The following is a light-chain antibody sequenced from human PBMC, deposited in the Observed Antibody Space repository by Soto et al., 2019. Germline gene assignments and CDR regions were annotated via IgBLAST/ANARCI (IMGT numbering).Light chain of an antibody. CDR3: QQYNDWPLT. J-gene: IGKJ4*01. V-gene: IGKV3-15*01. CDR1: QSVKSN. CDR2: GAS. Sequence: EKVMTQSPAALSGSPGERATLSCRASQSVKSNLAWYQQKPGQAPRLLLYGASTRATGIPARFSGSASGTEFTLTISSLQSEDSAVYYCQQYNDWPLTFGGGTKVEIK.